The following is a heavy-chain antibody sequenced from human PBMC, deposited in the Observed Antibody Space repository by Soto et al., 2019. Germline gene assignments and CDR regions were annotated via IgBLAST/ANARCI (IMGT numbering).Heavy chain of an antibody. D-gene: IGHD6-19*01. Sequence: EVQLLESGGGLVQPGGSLRLSCAASGFTFSSYAMNWVRQGPGKGLEWVSVISGSGGSTYYADSVKGRFTISRDNSKTWLNRQMNSLRAEDTAVYYCASRSSGWHFDYWGQGTLVTVS. CDR2: ISGSGGST. CDR1: GFTFSSYA. V-gene: IGHV3-23*01. J-gene: IGHJ4*02. CDR3: ASRSSGWHFDY.